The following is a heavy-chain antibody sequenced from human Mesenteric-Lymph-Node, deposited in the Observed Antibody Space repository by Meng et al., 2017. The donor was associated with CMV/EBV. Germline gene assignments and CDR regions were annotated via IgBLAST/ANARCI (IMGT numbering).Heavy chain of an antibody. J-gene: IGHJ3*02. CDR2: IRSKAYGGTT. CDR3: TRDMYYYDSSGYYHDAFDI. V-gene: IGHV3-49*04. Sequence: GESLKISCTASGFTVGDYAMSWVRQAPGKGLEWVGFIRSKAYGGTTEYAASVKGRFTISRDDSKSIAYLQMNSLKTEDTAVYYCTRDMYYYDSSGYYHDAFDIWGQGTMVTVSS. CDR1: GFTVGDYA. D-gene: IGHD3-22*01.